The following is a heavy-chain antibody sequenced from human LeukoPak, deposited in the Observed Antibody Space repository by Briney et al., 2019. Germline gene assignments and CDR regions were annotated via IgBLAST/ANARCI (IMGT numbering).Heavy chain of an antibody. J-gene: IGHJ4*02. D-gene: IGHD3-3*01. CDR2: ISSSSSYI. CDR3: ARDEISDFWSGYYLDPPEFDY. V-gene: IGHV3-21*01. CDR1: GFTFSSYS. Sequence: PGGSLRLSCAASGFTFSSYSMNWVRQAPGEGLEWVSSISSSSSYIYYADSVKGRFTISRDNAKNSLYLQMNSLRAEDTAVYYCARDEISDFWSGYYLDPPEFDYWGQGTLVTVSS.